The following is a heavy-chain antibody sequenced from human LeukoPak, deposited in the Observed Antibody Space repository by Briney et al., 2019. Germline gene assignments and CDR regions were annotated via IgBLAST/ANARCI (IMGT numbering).Heavy chain of an antibody. V-gene: IGHV4-30-2*01. CDR2: IYHTGNT. D-gene: IGHD2-2*01. J-gene: IGHJ4*02. CDR1: GASITSGDYS. Sequence: SETLSLTCALSGASITSGDYSWNWMRQPPGKGLEWIGYIYHTGNTYYNPSLRSRVTISVDTSKNQFSLKLSSVTAADTAVYYCARGGIVVVPAANDFDYWGQGTLVTVSS. CDR3: ARGGIVVVPAANDFDY.